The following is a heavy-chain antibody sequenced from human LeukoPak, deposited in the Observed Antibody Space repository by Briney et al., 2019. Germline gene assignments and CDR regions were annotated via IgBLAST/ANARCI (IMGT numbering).Heavy chain of an antibody. V-gene: IGHV3-48*02. CDR3: ARDVARRVGIDL. D-gene: IGHD2-2*01. Sequence: SVKGRFTISRDSAKNSLYLQMNSLRDEDAAVYYCARDVARRVGIDLWGQGTLVTVSS. J-gene: IGHJ5*02.